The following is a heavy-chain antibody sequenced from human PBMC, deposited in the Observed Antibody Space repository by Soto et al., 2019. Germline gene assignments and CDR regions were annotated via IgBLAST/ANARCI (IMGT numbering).Heavy chain of an antibody. CDR3: ARETIFGVVIISYYGMDV. CDR2: INHSGST. J-gene: IGHJ6*02. CDR1: GGSFSGYY. D-gene: IGHD3-3*01. V-gene: IGHV4-34*01. Sequence: SETLSLTCAVYGGSFSGYYWSWIRQPPGKGLEWIGEINHSGSTNYNPSLKSRVTISVDTSKNQFSLKLSSVTAADTAVYYCARETIFGVVIISYYGMDVWGQGTTVTVSS.